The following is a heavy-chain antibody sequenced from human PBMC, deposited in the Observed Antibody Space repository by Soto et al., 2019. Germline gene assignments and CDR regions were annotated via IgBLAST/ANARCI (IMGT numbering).Heavy chain of an antibody. CDR1: GYTFNTYA. V-gene: IGHV1-18*01. J-gene: IGHJ6*02. Sequence: QAQLVQSGAEVKKPGASVKVSCKASGYTFNTYAITWVRQAPGQGLEWVGWISAYNGDTSSAQSLQGRVTMTTDTSTNTAYRKLRTLKNDTPAEYYCPIKPVYMAVGGQGPPATAS. CDR3: PIKPVYMAV. CDR2: ISAYNGDT.